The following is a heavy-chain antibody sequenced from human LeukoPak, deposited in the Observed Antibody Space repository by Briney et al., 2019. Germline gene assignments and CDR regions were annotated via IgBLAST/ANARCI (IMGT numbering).Heavy chain of an antibody. CDR2: IGAYNGNT. Sequence: RASVKVSCKASGYTFTSYGISWVRQAPGQGLEWMGWIGAYNGNTNYAQKLQGRVTMTTDTSTSTAYMELRSLRSDDTAVYYCARIRGIAAANWFDPWGQGTLVTVSS. CDR1: GYTFTSYG. V-gene: IGHV1-18*01. CDR3: ARIRGIAAANWFDP. J-gene: IGHJ5*02. D-gene: IGHD6-13*01.